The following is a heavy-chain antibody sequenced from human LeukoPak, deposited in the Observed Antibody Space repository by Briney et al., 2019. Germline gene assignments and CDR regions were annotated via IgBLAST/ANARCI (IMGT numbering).Heavy chain of an antibody. CDR1: GGSISSSSYY. CDR3: ARPSSGYVYYFDY. CDR2: IYYSGST. D-gene: IGHD3-22*01. Sequence: PSETLSLTCTVSGGSISSSSYYWGWIRQPPGKGLEWIGSIYYSGSTYYNPSLKSRVTISVDTSKNQFSLKLSSVTAADTAVYYCARPSSGYVYYFDYWGQGTLVTVSS. V-gene: IGHV4-39*01. J-gene: IGHJ4*02.